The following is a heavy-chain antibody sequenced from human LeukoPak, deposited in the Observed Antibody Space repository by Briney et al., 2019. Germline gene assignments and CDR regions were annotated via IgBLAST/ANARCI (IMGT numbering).Heavy chain of an antibody. V-gene: IGHV4-34*01. CDR1: GGSFSGYY. J-gene: IGHJ5*02. CDR3: ATMVRGVIDNWFDP. Sequence: SETLSLTCAVYGGSFSGYYWSWIRQPPGKGLEWIGEINHSGITNYNPSLKSRVIISVDTSKNQFSLKLSSVTAADTAVYYCATMVRGVIDNWFDPWGQGTLVTVSS. CDR2: INHSGIT. D-gene: IGHD3-10*01.